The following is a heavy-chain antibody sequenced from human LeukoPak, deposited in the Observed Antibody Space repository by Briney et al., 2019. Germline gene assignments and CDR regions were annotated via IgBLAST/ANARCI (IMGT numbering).Heavy chain of an antibody. J-gene: IGHJ5*02. CDR1: GGSISSYY. D-gene: IGHD6-13*01. CDR2: IYYSGIT. CDR3: ARRYSSSPEGWFDP. Sequence: SETLSLTCTVSGGSISSYYWNWIRQPPGKGLEWIGYIYYSGITNYNPSLKSRITISMNTSKNQFSLKLSSVTAADTAVYYCARRYSSSPEGWFDPWGQGTLVTVSS. V-gene: IGHV4-59*08.